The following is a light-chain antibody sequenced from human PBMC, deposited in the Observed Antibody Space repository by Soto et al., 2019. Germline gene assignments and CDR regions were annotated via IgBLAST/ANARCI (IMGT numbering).Light chain of an antibody. J-gene: IGLJ2*01. CDR1: SSTIGSNT. Sequence: QSVLTQPHSASGTPGQRVTISCSGSSSTIGSNTVNWYQQLPGTAPKLLIYSNNQRPSGVPDRISGSKSGTSASLAISGLQSEDEADYYCAAWDGSRNGVAFGGGTKVTVL. V-gene: IGLV1-44*01. CDR2: SNN. CDR3: AAWDGSRNGVA.